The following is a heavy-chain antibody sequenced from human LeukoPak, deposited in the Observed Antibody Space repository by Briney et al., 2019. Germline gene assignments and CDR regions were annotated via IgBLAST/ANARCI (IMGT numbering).Heavy chain of an antibody. CDR2: IYYTGST. CDR3: ARKRGAFPSL. Sequence: SETLSLTCSVSGLAISGSSYYWAWIRQPPGKGLEYIENIYYTGSTYYNPSLKSRVTISLDTSKNQFSLRLTSVTAADTAVYYCARKRGAFPSLWGPGTMVTVSS. CDR1: GLAISGSSYY. D-gene: IGHD2/OR15-2a*01. J-gene: IGHJ3*01. V-gene: IGHV4-39*07.